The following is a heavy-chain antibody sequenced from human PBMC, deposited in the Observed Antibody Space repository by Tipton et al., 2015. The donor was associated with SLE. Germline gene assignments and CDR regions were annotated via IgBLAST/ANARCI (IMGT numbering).Heavy chain of an antibody. Sequence: QLVQSGAEVKKPGASVKVSCKASGYTFTSYGISWVRQAPGQGLEWMGWISAYNGNTNYAQKLQGRVTMTTDTSTSTAYMELRSLRSDDTAVYYCARDLRDDFWSGEEDAFDIWGQGTMVTVSS. J-gene: IGHJ3*02. CDR3: ARDLRDDFWSGEEDAFDI. CDR1: GYTFTSYG. D-gene: IGHD3-3*01. V-gene: IGHV1-18*01. CDR2: ISAYNGNT.